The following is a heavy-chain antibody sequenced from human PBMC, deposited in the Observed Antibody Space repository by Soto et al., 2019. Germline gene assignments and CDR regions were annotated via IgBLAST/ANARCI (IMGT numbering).Heavy chain of an antibody. CDR3: ARDGVAVTTLISGE. Sequence: ASVTVSCKASGYTFTSYSISWVRQAPGQGLEWMGWINVYNGNTKYAQKFQGRVTMTTDTSTSTVYMELRSLSSDDTAVYYCARDGVAVTTLISGEWGQGNQVTGAS. V-gene: IGHV1-18*01. CDR2: INVYNGNT. D-gene: IGHD4-4*01. CDR1: GYTFTSYS. J-gene: IGHJ4*02.